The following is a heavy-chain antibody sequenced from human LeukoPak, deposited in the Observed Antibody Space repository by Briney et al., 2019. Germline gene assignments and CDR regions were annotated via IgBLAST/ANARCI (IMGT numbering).Heavy chain of an antibody. V-gene: IGHV3-7*03. D-gene: IGHD3-22*01. CDR2: IKQDGSDK. CDR3: ARDSPMIWFDP. CDR1: GFTFTNYA. J-gene: IGHJ5*02. Sequence: GGSLRLSCAASGFTFTNYAMSWVRQAPGKGLEWVANIKQDGSDKYYVDSVKGRFTISRDNAKNSLYLQMNSLGAEDTAVYYCARDSPMIWFDPWGQGTLVTVSS.